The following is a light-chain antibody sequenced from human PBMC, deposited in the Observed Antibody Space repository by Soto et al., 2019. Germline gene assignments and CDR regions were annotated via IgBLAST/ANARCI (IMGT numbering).Light chain of an antibody. CDR3: QQYGSSPIT. J-gene: IGKJ5*01. CDR1: QSVASIF. Sequence: EIVLTQSPGTLSLSPGERATLSCRASQSVASIFLAWYQQKPRQAPRLLIYGASSRAAGIPDRFSGSGSGTDFTLTISSLEPEDFAVYFCQQYGSSPITFGQGTRLEIK. V-gene: IGKV3-20*01. CDR2: GAS.